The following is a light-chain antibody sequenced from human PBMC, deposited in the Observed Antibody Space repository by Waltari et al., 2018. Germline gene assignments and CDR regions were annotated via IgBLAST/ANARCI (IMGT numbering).Light chain of an antibody. CDR3: SSYTSRITVV. J-gene: IGLJ2*01. CDR1: SSDIGADNY. Sequence: QSALTQPASVSGSPGQSITISCTGTSSDIGADNYVSWYQQYPGKAPKLMIYDVSKRPSGVSNRFSGSKSGNTASLTISGLQAEDEADYYCSSYTSRITVVFGGGTKLTVL. V-gene: IGLV2-14*01. CDR2: DVS.